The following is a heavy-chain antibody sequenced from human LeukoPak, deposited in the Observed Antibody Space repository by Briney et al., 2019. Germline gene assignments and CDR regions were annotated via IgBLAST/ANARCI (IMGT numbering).Heavy chain of an antibody. J-gene: IGHJ3*02. D-gene: IGHD4-17*01. Sequence: GGSLRLSCAASGFTFRDYAMTWVRQAPGKGLEWVSVISGSGDTAYYAESVKGRFTISRDNSKNTLYLQMNSLRAEDTAVYYCARPIFPHDYADAFDIWGQGTMVTVSS. CDR2: ISGSGDTA. CDR3: ARPIFPHDYADAFDI. V-gene: IGHV3-23*01. CDR1: GFTFRDYA.